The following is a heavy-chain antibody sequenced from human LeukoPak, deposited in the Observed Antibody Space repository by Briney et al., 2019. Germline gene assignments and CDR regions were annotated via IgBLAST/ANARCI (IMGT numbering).Heavy chain of an antibody. CDR1: GFRFSSYW. CDR2: IKQDGSEK. V-gene: IGHV3-7*02. D-gene: IGHD4-23*01. J-gene: IGHJ4*02. CDR3: AANGGPFDY. Sequence: PGGSLRLSCAASGFRFSSYWMSWVRQAPGKGLEWVANIKQDGSEKYYVDPVKGRFTISRDNAKISVYLQMISLRAEDTAVYYCAANGGPFDYWGQGTLVTVSS.